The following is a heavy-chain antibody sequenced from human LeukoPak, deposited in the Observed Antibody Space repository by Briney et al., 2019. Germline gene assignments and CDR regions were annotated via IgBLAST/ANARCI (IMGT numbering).Heavy chain of an antibody. Sequence: GGSLRLSCAASGFTFSSYSMNWVRQAPGKGLEWVSSISSSSSYIYYADSVKGRFTISRDNAKNSLYLQMNSLRAEDTAVYYCATGGDSSGWYAGNYYYYMDVWGKGTTVTVSS. D-gene: IGHD6-19*01. CDR1: GFTFSSYS. CDR2: ISSSSSYI. V-gene: IGHV3-21*01. J-gene: IGHJ6*03. CDR3: ATGGDSSGWYAGNYYYYMDV.